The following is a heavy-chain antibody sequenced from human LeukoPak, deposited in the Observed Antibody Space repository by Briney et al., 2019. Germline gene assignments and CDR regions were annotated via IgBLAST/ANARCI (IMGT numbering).Heavy chain of an antibody. CDR1: GFTFSSYW. D-gene: IGHD4-17*01. CDR2: INSDGSST. CDR3: ARELPTVTTYYFDY. Sequence: GGSLRLSCAASGFTFSSYWMHWVRQAPGKGLVGVSRINSDGSSTSYADSVKGRFTISRDNAKNTLYLQMNSLRAEDTAVYYCARELPTVTTYYFDYWGRGTLVTVSS. J-gene: IGHJ4*02. V-gene: IGHV3-74*01.